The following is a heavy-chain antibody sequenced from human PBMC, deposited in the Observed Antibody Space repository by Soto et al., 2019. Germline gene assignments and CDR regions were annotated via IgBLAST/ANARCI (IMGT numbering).Heavy chain of an antibody. CDR2: IIPIFGTA. V-gene: IGHV1-69*01. CDR1: GGTFSSYA. Sequence: QVQLVQSGAEVKKPGSSVKVSCKASGGTFSSYAISWVRQAPGQGLEWMGGIIPIFGTANYAQKFQGSVTITADESTSTAYMELSSLRSEDTAVYYCARGPYCSSTSCYAGWFDPWGQGTLVTVSS. J-gene: IGHJ5*02. D-gene: IGHD2-2*01. CDR3: ARGPYCSSTSCYAGWFDP.